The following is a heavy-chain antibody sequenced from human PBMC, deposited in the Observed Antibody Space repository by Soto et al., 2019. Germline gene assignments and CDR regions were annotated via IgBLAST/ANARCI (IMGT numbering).Heavy chain of an antibody. D-gene: IGHD3-3*01. CDR1: GYTFTSYG. Sequence: EASVKVSCKASGYTFTSYGISWVRQAPGQGLEWMGWISAYNGNTNYAQKLQGRVTMTTDTSTSTAYMELRSLRSDDTAVYYCARAVTIFGVVISGYFDYWGQGTLVTVSS. V-gene: IGHV1-18*01. J-gene: IGHJ4*02. CDR2: ISAYNGNT. CDR3: ARAVTIFGVVISGYFDY.